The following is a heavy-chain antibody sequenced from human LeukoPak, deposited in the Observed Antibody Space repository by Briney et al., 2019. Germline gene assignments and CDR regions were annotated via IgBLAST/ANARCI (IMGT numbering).Heavy chain of an antibody. CDR2: INHSGST. J-gene: IGHJ4*02. CDR3: ARAPLTMVRGVLDY. CDR1: GGSISSGGYY. V-gene: IGHV4-30-2*01. D-gene: IGHD3-10*01. Sequence: PSQTLSLTCTVSGGSISSGGYYWSWIRQPPGKGLEWIGEINHSGSTNYNPSLKSRVTISVDTSKNQFSLKLSSVTAADTAVYYCARAPLTMVRGVLDYWGQGTLVTVSS.